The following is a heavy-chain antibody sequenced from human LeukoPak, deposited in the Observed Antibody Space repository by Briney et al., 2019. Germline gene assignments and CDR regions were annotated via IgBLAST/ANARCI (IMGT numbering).Heavy chain of an antibody. CDR2: ISGSGDST. CDR3: AEAGDNTGYYLGAFDM. J-gene: IGHJ3*02. Sequence: GGSLRLSCAVPGFTFSSYAMTWVRQAPGKGLEWVSCISGSGDSTYYTDSVKGRFTISRDNSKNTLYLQMNSLRAEDTAVYYCAEAGDNTGYYLGAFDMWGQGTMVTVSS. D-gene: IGHD3-22*01. V-gene: IGHV3-23*01. CDR1: GFTFSSYA.